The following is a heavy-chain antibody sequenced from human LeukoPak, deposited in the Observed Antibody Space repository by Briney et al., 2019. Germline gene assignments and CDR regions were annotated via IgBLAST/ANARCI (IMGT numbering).Heavy chain of an antibody. D-gene: IGHD3-3*01. CDR3: VRERNNFWSGHHSIFDS. V-gene: IGHV3-74*01. J-gene: IGHJ4*02. CDR1: GFTFDNYA. Sequence: GRSLRLSCAASGFTFDNYAMHWVRQAPGKGLVWLSRINNDGSSTIYADSVKGRFTFSRDNAENTLFLEMSSLRVEDTAVYYCVRERNNFWSGHHSIFDSWGQGTLVTVSS. CDR2: INNDGSST.